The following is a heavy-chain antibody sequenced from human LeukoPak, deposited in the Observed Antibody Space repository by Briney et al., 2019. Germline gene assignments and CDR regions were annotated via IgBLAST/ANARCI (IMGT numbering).Heavy chain of an antibody. CDR1: GFTFSSYE. CDR2: ISSSGSTI. Sequence: PGGALRLSCAASGFTFSSYEMNWGRQAPGEGGGGVSYISSSGSTIYYADSVKGRFTISRDNAKNSLYLQMNSLRAEDTAVYYCARVGIQQWLVPDYWGQGTLVTVSS. CDR3: ARVGIQQWLVPDY. J-gene: IGHJ4*02. V-gene: IGHV3-48*03. D-gene: IGHD6-19*01.